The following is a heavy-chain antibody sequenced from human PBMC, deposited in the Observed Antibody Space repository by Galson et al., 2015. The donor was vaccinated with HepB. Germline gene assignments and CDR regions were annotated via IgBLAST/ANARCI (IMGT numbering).Heavy chain of an antibody. J-gene: IGHJ4*02. V-gene: IGHV3-30-3*01. D-gene: IGHD4-17*01. CDR3: ARDLDYGDLSFDY. Sequence: LRLSCAASGFTFSSYAMHWVRQAPGKGLEWVAVISYDGSNKYYADSVKGRFTISRDNSKNTLYLQMNSLRAEDTAVYYCARDLDYGDLSFDYWGQGTLVTVSS. CDR2: ISYDGSNK. CDR1: GFTFSSYA.